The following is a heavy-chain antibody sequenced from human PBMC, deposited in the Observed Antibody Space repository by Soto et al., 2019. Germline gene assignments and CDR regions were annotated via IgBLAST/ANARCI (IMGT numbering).Heavy chain of an antibody. Sequence: QVQLVESGGGLVKPGGSLRLSCAASGFTFSDYDMSWIRQAPGKGLEWISYIRTTGSTIYYADSVKGRVTLSSDNAKTSLYLKMHSLSAEDTAVYYCARETTVTTGGRAYYYVDVWGKGTTVTVSS. CDR3: ARETTVTTGGRAYYYVDV. CDR1: GFTFSDYD. V-gene: IGHV3-11*01. J-gene: IGHJ6*03. D-gene: IGHD4-17*01. CDR2: IRTTGSTI.